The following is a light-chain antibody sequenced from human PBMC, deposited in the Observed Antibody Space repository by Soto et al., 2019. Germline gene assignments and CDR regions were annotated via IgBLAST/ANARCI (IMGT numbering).Light chain of an antibody. J-gene: IGKJ1*01. Sequence: DIEMTQSPSTLSAFVGDTFAITCRASQSIDTWLAWHQQKPGRAPKLLISKASALESGVPSRFSGSGSGTDFTLTIRSLQPDDFTTYYCQQYNTYLWTFGQGTKVDIK. CDR3: QQYNTYLWT. CDR2: KAS. CDR1: QSIDTW. V-gene: IGKV1-5*03.